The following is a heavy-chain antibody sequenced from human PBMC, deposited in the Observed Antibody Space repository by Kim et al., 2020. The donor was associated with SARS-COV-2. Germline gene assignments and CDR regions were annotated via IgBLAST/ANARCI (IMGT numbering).Heavy chain of an antibody. CDR2: IIAYNGNT. CDR3: ARGGSSGWYSLYYFDY. J-gene: IGHJ4*02. CDR1: GYTFTSYG. V-gene: IGHV1-18*04. D-gene: IGHD6-19*01. Sequence: ASVKVSCKASGYTFTSYGISWVRQAPGQGLEWMGWIIAYNGNTNYAQKLQGRVTMTTDTSTSTAYMELRSLRSDDTAVYYCARGGSSGWYSLYYFDYWGQGTLVTVSS.